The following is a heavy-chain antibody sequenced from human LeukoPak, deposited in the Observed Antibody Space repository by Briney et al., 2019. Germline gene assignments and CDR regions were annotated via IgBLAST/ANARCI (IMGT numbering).Heavy chain of an antibody. CDR1: GFTFSSYG. Sequence: LAGGSLRPSCAASGFTFSSYGMSWVRQAPGKGLEWVSAISGSGGSTYYADSVKGRFTISRDNSKNTLYLQMNSLRAEDTAVYYCAKDTTSGWYVHVIDYWGQGTLVTVSS. CDR3: AKDTTSGWYVHVIDY. CDR2: ISGSGGST. D-gene: IGHD6-19*01. J-gene: IGHJ4*02. V-gene: IGHV3-23*01.